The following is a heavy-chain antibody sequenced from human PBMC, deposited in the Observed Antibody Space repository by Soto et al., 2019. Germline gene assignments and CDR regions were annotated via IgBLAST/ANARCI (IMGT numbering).Heavy chain of an antibody. J-gene: IGHJ6*02. Sequence: GGYLRLSCAASGFTFSSYSMNWVRQAPGKGLEWVSSISSSSSYIYYADSVKGRFTISRDNAKNSLYLQMNSLRADDTAVYYCAREDFGVVNYYYGMDVWGQGTTVTVSS. CDR2: ISSSSSYI. V-gene: IGHV3-21*01. CDR1: GFTFSSYS. D-gene: IGHD3-3*01. CDR3: AREDFGVVNYYYGMDV.